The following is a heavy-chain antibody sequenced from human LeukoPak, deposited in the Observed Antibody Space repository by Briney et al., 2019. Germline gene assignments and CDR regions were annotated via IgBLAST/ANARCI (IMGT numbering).Heavy chain of an antibody. CDR2: IRGKMYGWTT. D-gene: IGHD3-3*01. CDR3: TRDFWRLKFDY. J-gene: IGHJ4*02. CDR1: GFSFCEYG. V-gene: IGHV3-49*05. Sequence: KSGGSLRLSCTGSGFSFCEYGLSWFRQAPGKGLEWLGLIRGKMYGWTTEYAASVKGRFTMSRDDSKSVAYLQLNSREIEDTAVYYCTRDFWRLKFDYWGQGTLLTVSS.